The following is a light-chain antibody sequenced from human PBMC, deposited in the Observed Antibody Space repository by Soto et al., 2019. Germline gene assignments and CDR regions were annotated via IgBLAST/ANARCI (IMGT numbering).Light chain of an antibody. CDR3: AAWDDSLNGWV. CDR2: SNN. Sequence: QLVLTQPPSASGTPGQRVIISCSGSSSNFGGNTANWYQQFPGTAPKVLIYSNNQRPSGVPDRFSGSKSGTSASLAISGLQSEDEAHYYCAAWDDSLNGWVFGGGTQLTVL. J-gene: IGLJ7*01. V-gene: IGLV1-44*01. CDR1: SSNFGGNT.